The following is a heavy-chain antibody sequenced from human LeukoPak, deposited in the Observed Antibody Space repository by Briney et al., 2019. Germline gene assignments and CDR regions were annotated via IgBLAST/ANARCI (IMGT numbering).Heavy chain of an antibody. D-gene: IGHD4-17*01. CDR3: ARDSYGADY. CDR1: GLTFSNYA. J-gene: IGHJ4*02. V-gene: IGHV3-30*04. Sequence: GGSLRLSCAASGLTFSNYAMHWVRQAPDKGLEWVAVISYDGRNKYYADSVKGRFTISRDNSKNTLYVQMNTLRTDDTAVYYCARDSYGADYWGQGTLVTVSS. CDR2: ISYDGRNK.